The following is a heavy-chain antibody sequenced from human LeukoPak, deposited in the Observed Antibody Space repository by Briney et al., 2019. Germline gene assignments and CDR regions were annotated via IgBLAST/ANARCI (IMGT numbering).Heavy chain of an antibody. CDR2: IYNSGST. CDR1: GGSINRYY. D-gene: IGHD4-11*01. V-gene: IGHV4-59*01. Sequence: SETLSLTCTVSGGSINRYYWNWIRQPPGKGLEWIGSIYNSGSTKYNPSLKSRITISVDMSKNQFSLKLSSVTAADTAVYYCARDFPTVLPRGFDPWGQGTLVTVSS. J-gene: IGHJ5*02. CDR3: ARDFPTVLPRGFDP.